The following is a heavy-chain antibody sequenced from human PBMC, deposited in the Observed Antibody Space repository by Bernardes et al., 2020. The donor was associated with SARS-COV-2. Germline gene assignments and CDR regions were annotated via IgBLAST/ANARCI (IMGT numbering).Heavy chain of an antibody. D-gene: IGHD2-15*01. Sequence: GSLRLSCAASGFTFSTYAMHWVRQAPGKGLEWVAFISYDGIHKYYADSVKGRFTISRDNSKNTQYLQLNSLRADDTSVYYCARDLSTKYSVDYWGQGTLVTVSS. J-gene: IGHJ4*02. CDR3: ARDLSTKYSVDY. CDR1: GFTFSTYA. CDR2: ISYDGIHK. V-gene: IGHV3-30-3*01.